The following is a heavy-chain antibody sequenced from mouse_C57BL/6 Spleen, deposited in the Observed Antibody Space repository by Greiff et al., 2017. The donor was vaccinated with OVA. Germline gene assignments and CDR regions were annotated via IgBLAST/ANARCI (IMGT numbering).Heavy chain of an antibody. D-gene: IGHD2-4*01. V-gene: IGHV3-6*01. CDR2: ISYDGST. J-gene: IGHJ3*01. CDR3: ARESYDYDGAWFAY. Sequence: EVQLQQSGPGLVKPSQSLSLTCSVTGYSITSGYYWNWIRQFPGNKLEWMGYISYDGSTNYNPSLKNRISITRDTSKNQVFLKLKSVTTEDTATYYCARESYDYDGAWFAYWGQGTLVTVSA. CDR1: GYSITSGYY.